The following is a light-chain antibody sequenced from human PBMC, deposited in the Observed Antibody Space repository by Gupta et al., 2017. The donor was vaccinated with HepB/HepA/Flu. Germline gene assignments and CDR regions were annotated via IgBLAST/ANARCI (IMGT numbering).Light chain of an antibody. Sequence: EIVMTQSPATLSVSPGERATLSCRASQSVGSNLAWYQQRPGQAPILLIYGASSRATGIPARFSGSGSGTEFTLTISSRQSEDFAVYYCQHYNNWPPITFGQGTRLEIK. CDR3: QHYNNWPPIT. J-gene: IGKJ5*01. V-gene: IGKV3-15*01. CDR1: QSVGSN. CDR2: GAS.